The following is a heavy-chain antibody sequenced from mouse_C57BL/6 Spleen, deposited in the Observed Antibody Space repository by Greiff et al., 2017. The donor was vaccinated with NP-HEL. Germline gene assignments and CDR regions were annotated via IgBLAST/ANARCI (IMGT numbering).Heavy chain of an antibody. CDR1: GYTFTSYW. V-gene: IGHV1-55*01. D-gene: IGHD1-1*01. Sequence: VQLQQPGAELVKPGASVKMSCTASGYTFTSYWITWVKQTPGQGLEWIGYIYPGSGSTNYNEKFKSKATLTVDTSSSTAYMQLFSLTSEDCAVYYGASERASTVVAALDYWGQGTSVTVSS. J-gene: IGHJ4*01. CDR2: IYPGSGST. CDR3: ASERASTVVAALDY.